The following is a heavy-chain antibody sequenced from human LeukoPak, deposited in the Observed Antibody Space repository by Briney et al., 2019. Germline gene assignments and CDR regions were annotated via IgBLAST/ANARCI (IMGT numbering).Heavy chain of an antibody. CDR3: ERGLSSGWLDY. V-gene: IGHV6-1*01. D-gene: IGHD6-19*01. Sequence: SQTLSLTCAISGDSVSSKNAAWSWIRQPPSRGLEWLGRTYYRSKRYNDNAATVNVTISINPDTSKNQFPLHCNSVTPEDTAVYYCERGLSSGWLDYWGRGTLVTVSS. CDR2: TYYRSKRYN. CDR1: GDSVSSKNAA. J-gene: IGHJ4*02.